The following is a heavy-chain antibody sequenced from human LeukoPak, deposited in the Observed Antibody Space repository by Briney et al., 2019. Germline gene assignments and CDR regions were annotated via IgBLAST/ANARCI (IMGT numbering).Heavy chain of an antibody. J-gene: IGHJ4*02. V-gene: IGHV3-33*01. CDR3: ARGGNVYDSSGYFLPDY. Sequence: GGSLRPSCATSGFTFSSYGMHWVRQAPGKGLEWVAVIWYDGSNKYYADSVKGRFTISRDNSKNTLYLQMNSLRAEDTAVYYCARGGNVYDSSGYFLPDYWGQGTLVTVSS. CDR1: GFTFSSYG. CDR2: IWYDGSNK. D-gene: IGHD3-22*01.